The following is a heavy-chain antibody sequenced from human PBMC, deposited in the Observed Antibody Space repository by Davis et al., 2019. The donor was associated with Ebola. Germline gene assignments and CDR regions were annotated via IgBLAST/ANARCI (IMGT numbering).Heavy chain of an antibody. CDR2: IYPGDSDT. D-gene: IGHD3-22*01. Sequence: GESLKISCKGSGYSFTSYWISWVRQMPGKGLEWMGIIYPGDSDTRYSPSFQGQVTISADKSISTAYLQWSSLKASDTAMYYCATYSSGYHYSFDYWGQGTLVTVSS. J-gene: IGHJ4*02. V-gene: IGHV5-51*01. CDR3: ATYSSGYHYSFDY. CDR1: GYSFTSYW.